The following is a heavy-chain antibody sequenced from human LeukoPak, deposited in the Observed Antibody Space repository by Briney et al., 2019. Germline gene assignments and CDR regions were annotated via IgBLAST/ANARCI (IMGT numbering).Heavy chain of an antibody. CDR2: MNPNSGNT. J-gene: IGHJ4*02. CDR1: GYSFTSHD. CDR3: ARAGREYAFDY. Sequence: ASVKVSCKASGYSFTSHDINWVRQATGQGLEWMGWMNPNSGNTGYAQKFQGRVTMTTDTSMKTAYIELSSLRSEDTAVYYCARAGREYAFDYWGQGTLVTVSS. V-gene: IGHV1-8*01. D-gene: IGHD2/OR15-2a*01.